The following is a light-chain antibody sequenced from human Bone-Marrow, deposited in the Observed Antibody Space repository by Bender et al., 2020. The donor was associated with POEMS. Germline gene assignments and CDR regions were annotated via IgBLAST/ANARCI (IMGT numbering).Light chain of an antibody. CDR2: GNS. CDR3: QSYDSSLVL. V-gene: IGLV1-40*01. J-gene: IGLJ2*01. Sequence: LTQPHSVSESPGKTVTLSCTRSSGTIAGDYVHWYQQLPGKAPKLLIYGNSNRPSGVPDRFSGSKSGTSASLAITGLQAEDEAEYYCQSYDSSLVLFGGGTKLTVL. CDR1: SGTIAGDY.